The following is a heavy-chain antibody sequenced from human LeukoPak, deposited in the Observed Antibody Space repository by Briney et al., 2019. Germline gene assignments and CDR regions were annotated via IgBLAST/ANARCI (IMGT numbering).Heavy chain of an antibody. CDR3: ARETYYYGSGAFDY. V-gene: IGHV3-74*01. CDR2: IRGDGNDA. D-gene: IGHD3-10*01. Sequence: GGSLNSSGAALEFTSIITWRPWVGKVPGKELLWVSGIRGDGNDATYADSVKGRFTISRDNAKNTLYLQMNSLRAEDTAVYYCARETYYYGSGAFDYWGQGTLVTVSS. CDR1: EFTSIITW. J-gene: IGHJ4*02.